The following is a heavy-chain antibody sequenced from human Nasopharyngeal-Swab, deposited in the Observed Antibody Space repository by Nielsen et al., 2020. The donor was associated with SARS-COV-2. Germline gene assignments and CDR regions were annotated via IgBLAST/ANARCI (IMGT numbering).Heavy chain of an antibody. CDR2: IYPGDSDT. Sequence: ESLKISCKGSGYRFTSYWIGWVRQMPGKGLEWMGIIYPGDSDTRYSPSFQGQVTISADKSISTAYLQWSSPKASDTAMYYCARRVGYCSGGSCYFDYWGQGTLVTVSS. D-gene: IGHD2-15*01. V-gene: IGHV5-51*01. CDR1: GYRFTSYW. J-gene: IGHJ4*02. CDR3: ARRVGYCSGGSCYFDY.